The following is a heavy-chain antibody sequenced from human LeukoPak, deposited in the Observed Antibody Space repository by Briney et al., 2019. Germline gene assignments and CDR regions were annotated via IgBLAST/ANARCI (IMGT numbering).Heavy chain of an antibody. CDR1: GGSISSSNW. D-gene: IGHD2-2*01. CDR2: IYHSGST. J-gene: IGHJ5*02. V-gene: IGHV4-4*02. CDR3: ARGVVVPAASDITNWFDP. Sequence: SETLSLTCAVSGGSISSSNWWSWVRQPPGKGLEWIGEIYHSGSTNYNPSLKSRVTISVDKSKNQFSLKLSSVTAADTAVYYCARGVVVPAASDITNWFDPWGQGTLVTVSS.